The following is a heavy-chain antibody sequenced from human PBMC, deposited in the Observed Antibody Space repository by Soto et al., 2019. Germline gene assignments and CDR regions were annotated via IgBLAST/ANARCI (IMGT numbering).Heavy chain of an antibody. CDR2: ISGSGGST. J-gene: IGHJ6*03. D-gene: IGHD2-8*01. V-gene: IGHV3-23*01. CDR3: AKGPDIVLMPVYYMDV. Sequence: PGGSLRLSCAASGFTFSSYSMSWVSQAPGKGLEWVSAISGSGGSTYYADSVKGRFTISRDNSKNTLYLQMNSLRAEDTAVYYCAKGPDIVLMPVYYMDVWGKGTTVTVSS. CDR1: GFTFSSYS.